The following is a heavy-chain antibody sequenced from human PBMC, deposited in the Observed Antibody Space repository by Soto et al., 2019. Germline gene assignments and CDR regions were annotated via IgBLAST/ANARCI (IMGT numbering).Heavy chain of an antibody. CDR2: INSDGSST. CDR3: ARPRYDSSGTAFDY. CDR1: GFTFSSYW. Sequence: EVQLVESGGGLVQPGGSLRLSFAASGFTFSSYWMHWVRQVPGKGLVWVSRINSDGSSTSYADSVKGRFTVSRANAKNTLYLQRNSLRSEDTAVYYWARPRYDSSGTAFDYWGQGTRVTVSS. J-gene: IGHJ4*02. V-gene: IGHV3-74*01. D-gene: IGHD3-22*01.